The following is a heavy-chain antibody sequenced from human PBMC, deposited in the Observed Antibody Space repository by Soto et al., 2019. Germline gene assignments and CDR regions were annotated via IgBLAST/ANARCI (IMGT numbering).Heavy chain of an antibody. V-gene: IGHV3-21*01. D-gene: IGHD2-8*01. CDR2: ISSGSSSI. J-gene: IGHJ4*02. Sequence: EVQLVESGGGLVQPGGSLRLSCVASGFTISSYTMNWVRQAPGRGLEWVSSISSGSSSIFYADSLKGRFTISRDNAKNSLYLQMTSLRAEDTAAYFCARDDCHHVVCYPKPPFHYWGPGTLVTVSS. CDR3: ARDDCHHVVCYPKPPFHY. CDR1: GFTISSYT.